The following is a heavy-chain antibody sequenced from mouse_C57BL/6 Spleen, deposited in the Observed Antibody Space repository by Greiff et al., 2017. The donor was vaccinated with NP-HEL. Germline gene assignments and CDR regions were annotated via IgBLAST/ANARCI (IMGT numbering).Heavy chain of an antibody. J-gene: IGHJ3*01. CDR3: TGASPFAY. CDR1: GFTFSNYW. V-gene: IGHV6-3*01. Sequence: EVKLVESGGGLVQPGGSMKLSCVASGFTFSNYWMNWVRQSPEKGLEWVAQIRLKSDNYATHYAESVEGRFTISRDDSKSSVYLQMNNLRAEDTGIYYCTGASPFAYWGQGTLVTVSA. CDR2: IRLKSDNYAT.